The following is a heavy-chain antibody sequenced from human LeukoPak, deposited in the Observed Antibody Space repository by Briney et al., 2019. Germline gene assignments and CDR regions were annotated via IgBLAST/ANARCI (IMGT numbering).Heavy chain of an antibody. CDR1: GGSISSYY. Sequence: SETLSLTCTVFGGSISSYYWSWIRQPPGKGLEWIGYIYYSGSTSYNPSLKSRVTISVDTSKNQFSLKLSSVTAADTAVYYCARYSGTYWAYWGQGTLVTVSS. CDR3: ARYSGTYWAY. V-gene: IGHV4-59*01. J-gene: IGHJ4*02. D-gene: IGHD1-26*01. CDR2: IYYSGST.